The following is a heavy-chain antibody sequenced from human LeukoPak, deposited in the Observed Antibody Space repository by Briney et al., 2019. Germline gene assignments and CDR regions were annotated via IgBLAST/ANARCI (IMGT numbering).Heavy chain of an antibody. CDR3: ARADSNIGFDP. V-gene: IGHV4-59*01. D-gene: IGHD2-21*02. Sequence: SETLSLTCTVSGGSISSYYWSWIRQPPGKGLEWIGYIYYSGSTNYNPSLKSRVTISVDTSKNQFSLKLSSVTAADTAVYYCARADSNIGFDPWGQGTLVTVSS. CDR1: GGSISSYY. CDR2: IYYSGST. J-gene: IGHJ5*02.